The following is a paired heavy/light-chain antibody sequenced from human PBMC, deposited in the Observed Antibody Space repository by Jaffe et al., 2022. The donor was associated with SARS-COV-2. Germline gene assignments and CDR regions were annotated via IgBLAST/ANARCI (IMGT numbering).Light chain of an antibody. Sequence: DIQMTQSPPTLSASVGDRVTITCRASQSISSWLAWYQQKPRKAPKLLIYKASSLDSGVPSRFSGSGSGTEFTLTISSLQPDDFATYYCQQYSSYSAFGGGTKVEIK. J-gene: IGKJ4*01. CDR2: KAS. CDR3: QQYSSYSA. V-gene: IGKV1-5*03. CDR1: QSISSW.
Heavy chain of an antibody. CDR2: ISHSGST. CDR1: DDSINNYY. J-gene: IGHJ6*02. D-gene: IGHD3-10*01. V-gene: IGHV4-59*08. Sequence: QVQLQESGPGLVQPSETLSLNCTVSDDSINNYYWSWIRQPPGKGLEWIGYISHSGSTNYNPSLKSRVTMSVDASKNQASLRLRSVTAADTAVYYCARHDGSSTTPGSRGAYYFGMDVWGQGTTVTVSS. CDR3: ARHDGSSTTPGSRGAYYFGMDV.